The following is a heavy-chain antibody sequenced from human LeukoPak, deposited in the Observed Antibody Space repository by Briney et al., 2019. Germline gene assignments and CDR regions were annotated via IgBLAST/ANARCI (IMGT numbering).Heavy chain of an antibody. D-gene: IGHD3-9*01. Sequence: SQTLSLTCTVSGGSISSDAYYWSWIRQHPGKGLEWIGYIYYSGSTNYNPSLKSRVTISVDTSKNQFSLKLSSVTAADTAVYYCARVDYHSFDYWGQGTLVTVSS. CDR1: GGSISSDAYY. V-gene: IGHV4-31*03. J-gene: IGHJ4*02. CDR2: IYYSGST. CDR3: ARVDYHSFDY.